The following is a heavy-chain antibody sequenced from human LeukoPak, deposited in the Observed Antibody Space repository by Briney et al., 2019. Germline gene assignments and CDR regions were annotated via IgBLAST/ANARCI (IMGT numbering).Heavy chain of an antibody. CDR3: ARDGAPDAHCSSTSCAIR. CDR2: IKQDGSEK. Sequence: GGSLRLSCAASGFTFSSYWMNWVRQASGKGLEWVANIKQDGSEKYYVDSVKGRFTISRDNAKNSLYLQMNSLRAEDTAVYYCARDGAPDAHCSSTSCAIRWGQGTLVTVSS. V-gene: IGHV3-7*01. CDR1: GFTFSSYW. D-gene: IGHD2-2*01. J-gene: IGHJ4*02.